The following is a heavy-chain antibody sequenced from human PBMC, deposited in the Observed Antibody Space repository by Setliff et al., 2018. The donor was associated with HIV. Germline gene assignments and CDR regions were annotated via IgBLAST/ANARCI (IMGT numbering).Heavy chain of an antibody. Sequence: SETLSLTCAVSGYSISSGYYWGWIRQPPGKGLEWIGSIYHSGSTYYNPSLKSRVTISLDTSKNQFSLKLSSVTAADTAVYYCARDIQAAGTGWFDPWGQGTQVTV. V-gene: IGHV4-38-2*02. D-gene: IGHD6-13*01. CDR1: GYSISSGYY. CDR3: ARDIQAAGTGWFDP. CDR2: IYHSGST. J-gene: IGHJ5*02.